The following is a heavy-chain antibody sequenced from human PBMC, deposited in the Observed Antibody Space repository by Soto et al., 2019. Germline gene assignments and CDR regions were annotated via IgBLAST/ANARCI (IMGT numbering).Heavy chain of an antibody. CDR3: ARGSGTYYYYGMDV. D-gene: IGHD1-26*01. J-gene: IGHJ6*02. Sequence: GGSLRLSCAASGFTFSSYGMHWVRQAPGKGLEWVAVIWYDGSNKYYADSVKGRFTISRDNSKNTLYLQMNSLRAEDTAVYYCARGSGTYYYYGMDVWGQGTTVTVSS. CDR1: GFTFSSYG. V-gene: IGHV3-33*01. CDR2: IWYDGSNK.